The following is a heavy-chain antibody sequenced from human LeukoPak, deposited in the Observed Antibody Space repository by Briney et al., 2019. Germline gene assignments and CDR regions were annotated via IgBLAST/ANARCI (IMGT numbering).Heavy chain of an antibody. J-gene: IGHJ6*03. D-gene: IGHD3-3*01. V-gene: IGHV4-38-2*02. CDR1: GYSISSGYY. Sequence: SETLSLTCTVSGYSISSGYYWGWIRQPPGKGLEWIGSIYHSGSTYYNPSLKSRVTISVDTSKNQFSLKLSSVTAADTAVYYCARHRAEMAPEMIFGVVDPLYYYYYMDVWGKGTTVTVSS. CDR3: ARHRAEMAPEMIFGVVDPLYYYYYMDV. CDR2: IYHSGST.